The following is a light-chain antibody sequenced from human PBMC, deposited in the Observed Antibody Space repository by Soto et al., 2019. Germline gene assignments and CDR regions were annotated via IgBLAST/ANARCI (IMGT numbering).Light chain of an antibody. J-gene: IGLJ1*01. CDR1: SSDVGAYNS. Sequence: QSVLAQPASVSGSPGQSITISCTGTSSDVGAYNSVSWYQQHPHKAPQVIIYKGTQRPSGVSNRFSGSTSGNAASLTISGLQADDEADSFCCSSAPESTYVFGTETKLTVL. CDR2: KGT. CDR3: CSSAPESTYV. V-gene: IGLV2-23*01.